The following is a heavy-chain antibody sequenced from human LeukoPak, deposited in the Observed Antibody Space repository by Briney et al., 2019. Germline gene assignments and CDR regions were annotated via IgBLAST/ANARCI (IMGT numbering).Heavy chain of an antibody. CDR3: AREGDVDTAMEYGMDV. CDR2: TNPNSGNT. V-gene: IGHV1-8*01. D-gene: IGHD5-18*01. J-gene: IGHJ6*02. Sequence: GASVKVSCKASGYTFTSYDINWVRQATGQGLEWMGWTNPNSGNTGYAQKFQGRVTMTRNTSISTAYMELSSLRSEDTAVYYCAREGDVDTAMEYGMDVWGQGTTVTVSS. CDR1: GYTFTSYD.